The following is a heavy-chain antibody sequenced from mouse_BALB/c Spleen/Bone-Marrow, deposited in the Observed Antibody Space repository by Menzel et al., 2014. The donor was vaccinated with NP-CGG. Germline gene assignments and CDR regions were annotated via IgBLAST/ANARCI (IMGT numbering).Heavy chain of an antibody. CDR3: ARYDGYFDY. CDR1: GYAFTDYL. Sequence: QVQLKQSGAELVRPGTSVKVSCKASGYAFTDYLMEWLKQRPGQGLEWIGVINPGSGSTNYNEKFKDKATLTADKSSSTAYMQHSRLTSDDSAVYFCARYDGYFDYWGQGPILTVSS. D-gene: IGHD2-3*01. CDR2: INPGSGST. J-gene: IGHJ2*01. V-gene: IGHV1-54*01.